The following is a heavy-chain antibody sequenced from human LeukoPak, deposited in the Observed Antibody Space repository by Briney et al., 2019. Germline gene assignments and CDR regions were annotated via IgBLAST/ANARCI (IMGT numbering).Heavy chain of an antibody. CDR2: IYYSGST. CDR1: GGSISSYY. J-gene: IGHJ4*02. CDR3: ARNWYSSSWYSPGYYFDY. D-gene: IGHD6-13*01. V-gene: IGHV4-59*01. Sequence: SETLSLTCTVSGGSISSYYWSWIRQPPGKGLEWIGHIYYSGSTNYNPSLKSRVTISVDTSKNQFSLKLSSVTAADTAVYYCARNWYSSSWYSPGYYFDYWGQGTLVTVSS.